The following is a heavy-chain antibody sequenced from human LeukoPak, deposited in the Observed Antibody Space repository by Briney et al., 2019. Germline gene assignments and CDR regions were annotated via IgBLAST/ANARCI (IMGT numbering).Heavy chain of an antibody. CDR2: IFGNVSP. Sequence: SETLSLTCTGSGASISDYFWGWIRHPPGKGLEWIGHIFGNVSPDYNPSLKSRVTITTDTSKNQFSLQLTSVTAADTAMYFCARRFRTSATLHHDAYDIWGQGTEVTVSS. V-gene: IGHV4-4*09. CDR1: GASISDYF. CDR3: ARRFRTSATLHHDAYDI. D-gene: IGHD3-3*01. J-gene: IGHJ3*02.